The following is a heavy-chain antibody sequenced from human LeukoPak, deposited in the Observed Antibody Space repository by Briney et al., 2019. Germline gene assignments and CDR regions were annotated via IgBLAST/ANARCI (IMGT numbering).Heavy chain of an antibody. CDR2: ISGSGGST. V-gene: IGHV3-23*01. J-gene: IGHJ4*02. Sequence: GGSLRLSCAASGFTFSHYAMSWVRQAPGKGLEWVSAISGSGGSTYYADSVKGRFTISRDNSKNTLYLQMNSLRAEDTAVYYCAKANSQLVGYYLDYWGQGTLVTVSS. CDR3: AKANSQLVGYYLDY. D-gene: IGHD6-13*01. CDR1: GFTFSHYA.